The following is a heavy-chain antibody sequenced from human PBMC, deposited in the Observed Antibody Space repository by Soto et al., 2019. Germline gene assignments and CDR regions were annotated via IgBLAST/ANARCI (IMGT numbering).Heavy chain of an antibody. Sequence: EVQLLESGGGLVQPGGSLRLSCAASEFTFTSYAMSWVRQAPGKGLEWVSGISGGGGSTYYADSVKGRFTISRDNSKNTLYLQMNSLRAEDTAVYYCAKAGGYDILTGYRNRFDPWGQGTLVTVSS. CDR3: AKAGGYDILTGYRNRFDP. V-gene: IGHV3-23*01. CDR1: EFTFTSYA. CDR2: ISGGGGST. J-gene: IGHJ5*02. D-gene: IGHD3-9*01.